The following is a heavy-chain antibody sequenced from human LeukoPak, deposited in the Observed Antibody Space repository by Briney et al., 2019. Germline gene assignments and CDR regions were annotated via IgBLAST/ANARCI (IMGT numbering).Heavy chain of an antibody. CDR2: ISAYNGNT. Sequence: ASVKVSCTASGYTFTSYGISWVRQAPGQGLEWMGWISAYNGNTSYAQKLQGRVTMTTDTSTSTAYMELRSLRSDDTAVYYRARAVGGGYSGYVAYWGQGILVTVSS. J-gene: IGHJ4*02. D-gene: IGHD5-12*01. CDR1: GYTFTSYG. V-gene: IGHV1-18*01. CDR3: ARAVGGGYSGYVAY.